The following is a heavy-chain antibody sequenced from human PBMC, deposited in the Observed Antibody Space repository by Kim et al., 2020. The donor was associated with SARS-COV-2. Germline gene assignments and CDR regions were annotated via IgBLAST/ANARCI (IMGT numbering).Heavy chain of an antibody. CDR1: GDSISSSSYY. V-gene: IGHV4-39*07. Sequence: SETLSLTCTVSGDSISSSSYYWGWIRQPPGKGLEWIGSIYYSGSTYYNPSLKSRVTISVDTSKNQFSLKLSSVTAADTAVYYCARDRTYYYYGMDVWGQG. CDR3: ARDRTYYYYGMDV. J-gene: IGHJ6*02. CDR2: IYYSGST.